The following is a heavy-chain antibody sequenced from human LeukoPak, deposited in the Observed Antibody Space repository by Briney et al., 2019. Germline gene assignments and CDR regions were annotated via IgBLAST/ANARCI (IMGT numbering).Heavy chain of an antibody. CDR2: INHSGSN. J-gene: IGHJ2*01. V-gene: IGHV4-34*01. CDR3: ARGPPFDL. Sequence: GTLSLTCAVYGVTFSSYYWSWIRQAPGKGLEWIGDINHSGSNNYNPSLKSRVTISVDTSNNQFSLKLSSVTAADTTVFYCARGPPFDLWGRDTLVSVSS. CDR1: GVTFSSYY.